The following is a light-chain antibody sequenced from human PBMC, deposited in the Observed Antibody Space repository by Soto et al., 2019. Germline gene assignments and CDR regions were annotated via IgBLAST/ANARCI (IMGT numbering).Light chain of an antibody. Sequence: DIEMTQSPTSLSASVGDRITVTCQASQDIRKLLNWFQQKPGAAPQLLIYDASNLEAGVPSRFSGSGSGTNFTFTITSLQPEDAGTYFCQQYDNLPYTFAQGTKVEI. CDR3: QQYDNLPYT. CDR1: QDIRKL. J-gene: IGKJ2*01. CDR2: DAS. V-gene: IGKV1-33*01.